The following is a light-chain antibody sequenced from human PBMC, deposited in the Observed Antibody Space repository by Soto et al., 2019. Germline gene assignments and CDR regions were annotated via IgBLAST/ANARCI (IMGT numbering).Light chain of an antibody. V-gene: IGKV3-15*01. CDR1: QSVGTN. J-gene: IGKJ4*01. CDR3: QQYANWPLT. CDR2: KTS. Sequence: EVVMTQSPATVSVSPGERTSLSCRASQSVGTNLGWYQQKPGQAPRLLISKTSTRATGGPARFRGSGSGTEFTLTISSLQSEDIAVYYCQQYANWPLTFGGGTKVDI.